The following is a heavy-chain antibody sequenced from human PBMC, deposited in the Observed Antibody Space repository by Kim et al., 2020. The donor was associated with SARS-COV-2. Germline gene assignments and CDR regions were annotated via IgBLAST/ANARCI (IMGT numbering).Heavy chain of an antibody. CDR3: VRHKGGTTLDY. J-gene: IGHJ4*02. CDR2: TYRFGT. V-gene: IGHV4-61*01. Sequence: SETLSLTCTVSDASVSNANYIWSWIRQPPGKGLEWIGYTYRFGTKYESSLESRVTLSFDTSKNQVSLKLSPVTAADTAVYYCVRHKGGTTLDYWGQGLLVTVS. D-gene: IGHD1-7*01. CDR1: DASVSNANYI.